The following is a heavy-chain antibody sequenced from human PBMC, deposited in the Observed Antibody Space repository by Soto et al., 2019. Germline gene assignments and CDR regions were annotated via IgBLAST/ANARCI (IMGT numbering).Heavy chain of an antibody. Sequence: SETLSLTCAVSGGSISSSNWWSWVRQPPGKGLEWIGEIYHSGSTNYNPSLKSRVTISVDKSKNQFSLKLSSVTAADTAAYYCARDLVAAAGTFDPWGQGTLVTVSS. D-gene: IGHD6-13*01. J-gene: IGHJ5*02. CDR2: IYHSGST. V-gene: IGHV4-4*02. CDR3: ARDLVAAAGTFDP. CDR1: GGSISSSNW.